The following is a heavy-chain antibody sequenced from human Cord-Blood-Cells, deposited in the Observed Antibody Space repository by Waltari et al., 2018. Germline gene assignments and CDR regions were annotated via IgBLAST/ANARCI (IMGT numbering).Heavy chain of an antibody. CDR1: GFPFSRHW. J-gene: IGHJ6*02. V-gene: IGHV3-7*01. Sequence: EVQLVESGGGLVQPGGSLRLSCAASGFPFSRHWMRWVRQAPGKGLEWVANIKQDGSEKYYVDSVKGRFTISRDNAKNSLYLQMNSLRAEDTAVYYCARGYYYYYGMDIWGQGTTVTVSS. CDR3: ARGYYYYYGMDI. CDR2: IKQDGSEK.